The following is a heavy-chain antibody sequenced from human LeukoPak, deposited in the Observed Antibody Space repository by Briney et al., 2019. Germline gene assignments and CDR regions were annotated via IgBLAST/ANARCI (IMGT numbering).Heavy chain of an antibody. D-gene: IGHD5-12*01. CDR2: ISSNGGST. CDR1: GFTFSSYA. CDR3: ARERYSGYEFDY. Sequence: GGSLRLSCAASGFTFSSYAMHWVRQAPGKGLEYVSAISSNGGSTYYANSVKGRFTISRDNSKNTLYLQMGSLRAEDMAVYYCARERYSGYEFDYWGQGTLVTVSS. J-gene: IGHJ4*02. V-gene: IGHV3-64*01.